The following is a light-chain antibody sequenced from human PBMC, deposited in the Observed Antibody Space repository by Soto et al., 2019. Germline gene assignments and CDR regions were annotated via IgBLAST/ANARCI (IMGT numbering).Light chain of an antibody. V-gene: IGKV3-15*01. CDR3: QQYDNLPLT. J-gene: IGKJ3*01. CDR1: QSAGSN. CDR2: GAS. Sequence: EGVMTQSPATLSVSPGERATLSCRASQSAGSNLGWYQQKPSQAPRLLIFGASSRATGVPARFSGSGSGTEFTLTLSSLQSEDFAVYFCQQYDNLPLTFGPGTKVDIK.